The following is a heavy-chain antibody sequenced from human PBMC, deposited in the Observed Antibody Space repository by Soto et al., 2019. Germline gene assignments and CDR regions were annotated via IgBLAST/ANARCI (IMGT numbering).Heavy chain of an antibody. Sequence: QVQLVQSGAEVKKPGASVKVSCKASGYTFTSYGISWVRQAPGQGLEWMVWINPYNGNTKSAQKLQGRVTMTTDTSTSTAYMELRSLRSDDTAVYYCARDAAVGLFDYWGQGTLVTVSS. J-gene: IGHJ4*02. CDR3: ARDAAVGLFDY. CDR2: INPYNGNT. CDR1: GYTFTSYG. D-gene: IGHD1-26*01. V-gene: IGHV1-18*01.